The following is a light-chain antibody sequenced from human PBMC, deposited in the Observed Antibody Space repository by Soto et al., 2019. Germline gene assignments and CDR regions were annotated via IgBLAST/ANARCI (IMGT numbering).Light chain of an antibody. J-gene: IGKJ1*01. CDR3: HHFGSLPET. CDR2: DAS. V-gene: IGKV3-20*01. Sequence: EIVISQSAVTLSVSPGERATLSCRASQSVSSYLAWYQQKPGQAPRLLIYDASNRATGIPARFSGSGSGTDFTLTISRLEPEDFAVYYCHHFGSLPETFGQGTKVDIK. CDR1: QSVSSY.